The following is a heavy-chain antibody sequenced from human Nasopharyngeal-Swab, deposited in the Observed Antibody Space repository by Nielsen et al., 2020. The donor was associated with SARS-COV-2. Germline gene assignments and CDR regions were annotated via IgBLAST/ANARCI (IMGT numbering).Heavy chain of an antibody. V-gene: IGHV3-23*01. Sequence: GESLKISCAASRFTFSNFWMHWVRQAPGKGLEWVSAISGSGGSTYYADSVKGRFTISRDNSKNTLYLQMNSLRAEDTAVYYCAKDRRMYSNYYSSFDYWGQGTLVTVSS. CDR1: RFTFSNFW. CDR2: ISGSGGST. D-gene: IGHD4-11*01. J-gene: IGHJ4*02. CDR3: AKDRRMYSNYYSSFDY.